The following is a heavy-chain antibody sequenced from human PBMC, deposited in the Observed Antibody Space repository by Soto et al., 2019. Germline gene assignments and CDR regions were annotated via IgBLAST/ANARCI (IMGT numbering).Heavy chain of an antibody. V-gene: IGHV3-33*01. D-gene: IGHD2-15*01. CDR2: IWYDGGSK. CDR1: GFIFSNFA. Sequence: ESGGSVVQPGRSLRLSCAASGFIFSNFAMHWVRQAPGKGLEWVAVIWYDGGSKYYADSVKGRFTISRDNSKNTLFLQVTSLRAEDTAVYYCVRADCTGGSCYPNFDYWGQGTLVTVSS. CDR3: VRADCTGGSCYPNFDY. J-gene: IGHJ4*02.